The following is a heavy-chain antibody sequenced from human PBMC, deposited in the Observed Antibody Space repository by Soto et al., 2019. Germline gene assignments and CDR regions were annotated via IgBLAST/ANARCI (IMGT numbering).Heavy chain of an antibody. V-gene: IGHV3-7*01. CDR3: ARDQGLYSNYYYYGMDV. CDR1: GFTFSSYW. Sequence: GGSLRLSCAASGFTFSSYWMSWVRQAPGKGLEWVANIKQDGSEKYYVDSVKGRFTISRDNAKNSLYLQMNSLRAEDTAVYCCARDQGLYSNYYYYGMDVWGQGTTVTVSS. CDR2: IKQDGSEK. D-gene: IGHD3-16*02. J-gene: IGHJ6*02.